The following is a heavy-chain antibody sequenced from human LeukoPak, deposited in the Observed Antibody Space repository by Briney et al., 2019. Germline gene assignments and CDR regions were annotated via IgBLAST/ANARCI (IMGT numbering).Heavy chain of an antibody. V-gene: IGHV4-4*07. CDR3: ARRNYYYGSGSYPWTT. CDR1: GGSISGSY. D-gene: IGHD3-10*01. CDR2: IYTSGST. J-gene: IGHJ4*02. Sequence: PSETLSLTCTVSGGSISGSYWNWVRQPAEKGLEWIGRIYTSGSTNYNPSLKSRVTMSVDTSKNQFSLKLSSATAADTAVYYCARRNYYYGSGSYPWTTWGQGTLVTVSS.